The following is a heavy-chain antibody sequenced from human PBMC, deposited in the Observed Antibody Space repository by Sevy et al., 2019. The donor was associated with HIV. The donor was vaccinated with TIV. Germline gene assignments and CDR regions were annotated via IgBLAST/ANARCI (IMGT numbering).Heavy chain of an antibody. CDR2: IHDSERT. CDR1: GGSINYYY. J-gene: IGHJ3*01. V-gene: IGHV4-59*13. Sequence: SETLSLTCNVSGGSINYYYWNWSRQPPGKGLEWIGYIHDSERTNHNPTLKGRVTLSLDTSKNQFSLKLYSVTAADTAVYYCARDMTTVTFNAFDVWGQGTMVTVSS. D-gene: IGHD4-17*01. CDR3: ARDMTTVTFNAFDV.